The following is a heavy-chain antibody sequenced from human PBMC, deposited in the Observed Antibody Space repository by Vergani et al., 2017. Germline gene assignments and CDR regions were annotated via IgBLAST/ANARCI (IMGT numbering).Heavy chain of an antibody. D-gene: IGHD2/OR15-2a*01. V-gene: IGHV3-15*01. CDR1: GFTFTNAW. CDR3: TTDLWSRDY. CDR2: IKSKTDGGTG. Sequence: EVQLVESGGGLVKPGGSLRLSCAASGFTFTNAWMSWVRQAPGKGREWGGRIKSKTDGGTGDYAAPVKGRFTISRDDSKNTLYLQMNSLKTEDTAVYYCTTDLWSRDYWGQGTLVTVSS. J-gene: IGHJ4*02.